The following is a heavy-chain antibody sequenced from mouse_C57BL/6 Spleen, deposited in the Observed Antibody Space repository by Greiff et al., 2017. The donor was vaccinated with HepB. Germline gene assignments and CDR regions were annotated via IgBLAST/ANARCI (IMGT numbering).Heavy chain of an antibody. J-gene: IGHJ4*01. Sequence: EVQVVESGPELVKPGASVKISCKASGYSFTGYYMNWVKQSPEKSLEWIGEINPSTGGTTYNQKFKAKATLTVDKSSSTAYMQLKSLTSEDSAVYYCARDYLYAMDYWGQGTSVTVSS. CDR2: INPSTGGT. V-gene: IGHV1-42*01. CDR3: ARDYLYAMDY. CDR1: GYSFTGYY. D-gene: IGHD5-5*01.